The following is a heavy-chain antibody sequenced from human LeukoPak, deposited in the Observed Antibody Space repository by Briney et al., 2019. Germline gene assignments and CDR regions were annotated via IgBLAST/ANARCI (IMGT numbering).Heavy chain of an antibody. CDR1: GFAFSCCG. CDR3: AKALAATYYFDY. D-gene: IGHD6-19*01. CDR2: ISYDGTYE. Sequence: PGRSLRLSCTASGFAFSCCGMHWVRQAPGKGLEWVAIISYDGTYEYFADSVTGRFTISRDNSKNTLYLQMNSLRAEDTAVYYCAKALAATYYFDYWGQGTLVTVSS. J-gene: IGHJ4*02. V-gene: IGHV3-30*18.